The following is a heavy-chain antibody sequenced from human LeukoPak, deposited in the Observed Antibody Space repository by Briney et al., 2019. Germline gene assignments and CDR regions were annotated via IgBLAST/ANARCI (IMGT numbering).Heavy chain of an antibody. CDR3: ARGGRSSSPKYYYYYGMDV. Sequence: GGSLRLSCAASGSTFSSYGMHWVRQAPGKGLEWVAVIWYDGSNKHYADSVKGRFTISRDNSKNTLYLQMNSLRAEDTAVYNCARGGRSSSPKYYYYYGMDVWGQGTTVTVSS. D-gene: IGHD6-6*01. J-gene: IGHJ6*02. V-gene: IGHV3-33*01. CDR2: IWYDGSNK. CDR1: GSTFSSYG.